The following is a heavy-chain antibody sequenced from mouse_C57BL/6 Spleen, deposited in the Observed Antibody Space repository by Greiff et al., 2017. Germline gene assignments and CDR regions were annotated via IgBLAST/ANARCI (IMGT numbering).Heavy chain of an antibody. V-gene: IGHV5-16*01. CDR1: GFTFSDYY. CDR3: ARESDGYYVGYDMDY. Sequence: EVKLMESEGGLVQPGSSMKLSCTASGFTFSDYYLAWVRQVPEKGLEWVANINYDGSSTYYLDSLKSRFIISRDNATNILYLQMSSLESEDTATYYCARESDGYYVGYDMDYWGQGTSVTVSS. J-gene: IGHJ4*01. CDR2: INYDGSST. D-gene: IGHD2-3*01.